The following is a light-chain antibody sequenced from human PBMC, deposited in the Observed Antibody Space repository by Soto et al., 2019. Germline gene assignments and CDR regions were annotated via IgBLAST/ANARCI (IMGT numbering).Light chain of an antibody. V-gene: IGKV1-5*01. CDR3: QQYHRSSIT. CDR2: DAS. Sequence: DIQMTQSPSSLSGSVGDRFTIACRASQSISNYLNWYQQKPGKAPKFLIYDASTLERGVSSRFSGTGSGTEFTLTISSLQPDDFATYYCQQYHRSSITFGQGTRLEIK. J-gene: IGKJ5*01. CDR1: QSISNY.